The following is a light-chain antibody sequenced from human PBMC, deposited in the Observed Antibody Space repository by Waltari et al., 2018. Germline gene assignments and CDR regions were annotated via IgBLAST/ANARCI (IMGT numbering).Light chain of an antibody. CDR3: QQYGTLPRT. V-gene: IGKV3-20*01. J-gene: IGKJ1*01. CDR1: QTLSSNS. CDR2: GSF. Sequence: ELVLTQSPGTLSLSPGERATLSCRASQTLSSNSLAWYQQKPGQAPRLIIYGSFNRATGIPDRLSGSGSGTDFTLTIIRLEPEDFAVYYCQQYGTLPRTFGQGTKVELK.